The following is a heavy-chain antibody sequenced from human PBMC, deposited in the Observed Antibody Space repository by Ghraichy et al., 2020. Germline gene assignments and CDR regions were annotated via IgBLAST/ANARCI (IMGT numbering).Heavy chain of an antibody. J-gene: IGHJ3*02. D-gene: IGHD3-10*01. CDR3: AREPGLLWFGELFPGAFDI. CDR2: IYYSGST. Sequence: SETLSLTCTVSGGSISSYYWSWIRQPPGKGLEWIGYIYYSGSTNYNPSLKSRVTISVDTSKNQFSLKLSSVTAADTAVYYCAREPGLLWFGELFPGAFDIWGQGTMVTVSS. V-gene: IGHV4-59*01. CDR1: GGSISSYY.